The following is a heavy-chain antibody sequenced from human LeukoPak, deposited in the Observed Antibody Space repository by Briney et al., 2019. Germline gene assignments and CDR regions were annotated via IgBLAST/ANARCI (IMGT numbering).Heavy chain of an antibody. V-gene: IGHV1-2*02. Sequence: ASVMVSCKASGYTFTDSHMHWVRQAPGQGLEWMGWINPNSGGTNYPQKFQGRVTMTRDTSISTAYMEMGRLRSDDTAVYYRARDRRGNGWDFDYWGQGTLVTVSS. CDR1: GYTFTDSH. CDR3: ARDRRGNGWDFDY. CDR2: INPNSGGT. D-gene: IGHD6-19*01. J-gene: IGHJ4*02.